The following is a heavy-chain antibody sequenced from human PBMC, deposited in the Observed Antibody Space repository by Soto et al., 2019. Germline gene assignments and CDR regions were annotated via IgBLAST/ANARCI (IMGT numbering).Heavy chain of an antibody. J-gene: IGHJ6*02. D-gene: IGHD6-19*01. CDR1: GGSVSSYY. Sequence: SETLSLTCTVSGGSVSSYYWSWIRQPAGKGLEWIGRIYTSGSTNYNPSLKSRVTMSVDTSKNQFSLKLSSVTAADAAVYYCARLGYSSGWYGSYGMGVRGQGPPVNVSS. CDR2: IYTSGST. CDR3: ARLGYSSGWYGSYGMGV. V-gene: IGHV4-4*07.